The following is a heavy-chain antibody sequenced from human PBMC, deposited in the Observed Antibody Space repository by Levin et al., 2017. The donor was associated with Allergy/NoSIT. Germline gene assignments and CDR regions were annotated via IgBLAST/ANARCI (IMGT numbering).Heavy chain of an antibody. J-gene: IGHJ4*02. D-gene: IGHD5-18*01. CDR3: AKDSQIGDNYGQIDY. V-gene: IGHV3-23*01. CDR2: ISASGGST. Sequence: GGSLRLSCVASGFTFSNYAMSWVRQAPGKGLEWVSVISASGGSTYYADSVKGRFTISRDSSKNTLYLQMNSLRAEDTAVYYCAKDSQIGDNYGQIDYWGQGALVTVSS. CDR1: GFTFSNYA.